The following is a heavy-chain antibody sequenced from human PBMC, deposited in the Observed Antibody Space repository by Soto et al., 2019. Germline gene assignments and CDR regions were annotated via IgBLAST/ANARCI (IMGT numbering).Heavy chain of an antibody. CDR2: INSDGSST. V-gene: IGHV3-74*01. D-gene: IGHD6-6*01. Sequence: GGSLRLSCAASGFTFSSYWMHWVRQAPGKGLVWVSRINSDGSSTGYADSVKGRFTISRDNAKNTLYLQMNSLRVEDTAVYYCARGRQLVCLDYWGQGTLVTVSS. J-gene: IGHJ4*02. CDR1: GFTFSSYW. CDR3: ARGRQLVCLDY.